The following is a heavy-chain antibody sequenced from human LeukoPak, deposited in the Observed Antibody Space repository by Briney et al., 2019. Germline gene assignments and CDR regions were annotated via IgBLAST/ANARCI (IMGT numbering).Heavy chain of an antibody. CDR3: ASMWEGGY. V-gene: IGHV3-21*01. D-gene: IGHD1-26*01. J-gene: IGHJ4*02. CDR2: ISSSGTYL. Sequence: GGSLRLSCAASRFTFTTYSMNWVRQAPGKGLEWVSSISSSGTYLYYADSVKGRFTISRDNAKNSLSLQMNSLRADDTAVYYCASMWEGGYWGQGTLVTVSS. CDR1: RFTFTTYS.